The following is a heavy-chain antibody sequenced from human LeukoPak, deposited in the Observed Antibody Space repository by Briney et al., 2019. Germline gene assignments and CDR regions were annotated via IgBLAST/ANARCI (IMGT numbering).Heavy chain of an antibody. CDR2: ISGRSGGGST. J-gene: IGHJ4*02. V-gene: IGHV3-23*01. CDR3: AKDSADSSGWAGYFDY. CDR1: GFTFSSYA. Sequence: GGSLRLSCAASGFTFSSYAMSWVRQAPGKGLEWVSAISGRSGGGSTFYADSVKGRFTISRDNTKNTLYLQMNSLRAEGTAAYYCAKDSADSSGWAGYFDYWGQGTLVTVSS. D-gene: IGHD6-19*01.